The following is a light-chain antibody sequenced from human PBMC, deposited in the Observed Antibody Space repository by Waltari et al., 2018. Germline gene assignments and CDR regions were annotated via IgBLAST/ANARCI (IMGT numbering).Light chain of an antibody. CDR2: NNN. CDR1: SSNIGSSY. CDR3: GTWDDSLRAGV. Sequence: QSVLTQPPSVSAAPGQKVTISCSGSSSNIGSSYVSGYQQLPGTAPKPLIFNNNERPSGIPDRFSGSKSGTSATLGITGLQTGDEADYYCGTWDDSLRAGVFGGGTKLTVL. V-gene: IGLV1-51*01. J-gene: IGLJ2*01.